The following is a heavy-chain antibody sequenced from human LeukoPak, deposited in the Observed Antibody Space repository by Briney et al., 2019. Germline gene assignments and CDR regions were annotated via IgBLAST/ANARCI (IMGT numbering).Heavy chain of an antibody. J-gene: IGHJ6*02. CDR2: IGGPLNNI. D-gene: IGHD6-6*01. CDR3: ARDWRYTSSPQYYFGIDV. CDR1: GFTFSLYT. Sequence: PGRSLRLSCAASGFTFSLYTMTWVRQTPGRGLEWVSSIGGPLNNIHYSNKVKGRFAISRDNAMNSLHLQMSSLRVEDTAVYYCARDWRYTSSPQYYFGIDVWGQGTTVTVSS. V-gene: IGHV3-21*01.